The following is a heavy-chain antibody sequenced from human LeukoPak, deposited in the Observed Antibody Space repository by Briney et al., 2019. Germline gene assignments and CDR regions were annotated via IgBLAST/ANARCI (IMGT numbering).Heavy chain of an antibody. V-gene: IGHV4-61*02. Sequence: SQTLSLTCTVSGGSISSGSYYWSWIRQPAGKGLEWIGRIYTSGSTNYNPSLKSRVTISVDTSKNQFSLKLSSVTAADTAVYYCARSLYSYGYYYWGQGTLVTVSS. CDR3: ARSLYSYGYYY. CDR1: GGSISSGSYY. J-gene: IGHJ4*02. D-gene: IGHD5-18*01. CDR2: IYTSGST.